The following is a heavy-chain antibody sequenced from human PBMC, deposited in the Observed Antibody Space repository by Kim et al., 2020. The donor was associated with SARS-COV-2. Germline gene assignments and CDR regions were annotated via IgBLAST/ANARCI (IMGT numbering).Heavy chain of an antibody. D-gene: IGHD4-17*01. CDR2: INAGNGNT. Sequence: ASVKVSCKASGYTFTSYAMHWVRQAPGQRLEWMGWINAGNGNTKYSQKFQGRVTITRDTSASTAYMELSSLRSEDTAVYYCARGGRSYGDYEHTPKNDYWGQGTLVTVSS. CDR3: ARGGRSYGDYEHTPKNDY. CDR1: GYTFTSYA. V-gene: IGHV1-3*01. J-gene: IGHJ4*02.